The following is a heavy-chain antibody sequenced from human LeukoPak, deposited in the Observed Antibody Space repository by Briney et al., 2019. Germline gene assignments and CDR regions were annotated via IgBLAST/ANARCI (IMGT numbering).Heavy chain of an antibody. Sequence: GGSLRLSCAASEFTFSNYYMHWVRQAPGKGLVWVSHISPAGTTKTYADSMEGRLTISRDNAKNTLYLQLNSLRVEDTAMYYCTRGCSDIACPADYWGQGTLVTVSS. J-gene: IGHJ4*02. V-gene: IGHV3-74*03. CDR3: TRGCSDIACPADY. CDR1: EFTFSNYY. CDR2: ISPAGTTK. D-gene: IGHD6-19*01.